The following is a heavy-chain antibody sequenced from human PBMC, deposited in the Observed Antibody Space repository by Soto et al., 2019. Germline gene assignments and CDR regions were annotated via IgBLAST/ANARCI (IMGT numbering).Heavy chain of an antibody. Sequence: PGGSLRLSCAASGFTFSSYAVNWVRQAPGKGLEWVAVISYDGSNKYYADSVKGRFTISRDNSKNTLYLQMNSLRSEDTAVYYCARDRGIEENFYYYGMDVWGQGTTVTV. J-gene: IGHJ6*02. V-gene: IGHV3-30-3*01. CDR2: ISYDGSNK. CDR3: ARDRGIEENFYYYGMDV. D-gene: IGHD1-26*01. CDR1: GFTFSSYA.